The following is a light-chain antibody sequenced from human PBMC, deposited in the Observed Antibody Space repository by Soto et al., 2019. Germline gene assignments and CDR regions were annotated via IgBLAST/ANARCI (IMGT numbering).Light chain of an antibody. CDR3: QQYYTTPVT. V-gene: IGKV4-1*01. Sequence: DIVMTQSPDSLAASLGERATINCKSSQGVLYSSNNKNYLAWYQQKPGQPPKLLIYWASTRESGVPDRFSGSGSGTDFTLTISSLQAEDVAVYYCQQYYTTPVTFGPGTKVDIK. CDR1: QGVLYSSNNKNY. CDR2: WAS. J-gene: IGKJ3*01.